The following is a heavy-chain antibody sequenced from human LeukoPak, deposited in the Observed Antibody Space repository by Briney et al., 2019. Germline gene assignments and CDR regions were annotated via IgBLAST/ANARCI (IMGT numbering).Heavy chain of an antibody. D-gene: IGHD3-10*01. CDR2: IYPGDSDT. Sequence: LGESLKISCKGSGYSFTSYWIGWVRQMPGKGLEWMGIIYPGDSDTRYSPSFQGQVTISADKSISTAYLQWSSLKASDSAMYYCARPSMVRGVIRAFDIWGQGTMVTVSS. CDR1: GYSFTSYW. J-gene: IGHJ3*02. V-gene: IGHV5-51*01. CDR3: ARPSMVRGVIRAFDI.